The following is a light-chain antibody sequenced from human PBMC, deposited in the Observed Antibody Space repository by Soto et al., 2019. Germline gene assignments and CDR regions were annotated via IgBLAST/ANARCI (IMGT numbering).Light chain of an antibody. V-gene: IGKV1-39*01. J-gene: IGKJ4*01. CDR1: QTIGTD. Sequence: DIQMTQSPSSLSASVGDRVTITCRASQTIGTDLNWYQQKPGKAPKLLIYGASSLQSGVPSRFSGSGSGTDFTLTINSLQPEDFATYYCQQSYDSPGLTFGGGTKVEIK. CDR2: GAS. CDR3: QQSYDSPGLT.